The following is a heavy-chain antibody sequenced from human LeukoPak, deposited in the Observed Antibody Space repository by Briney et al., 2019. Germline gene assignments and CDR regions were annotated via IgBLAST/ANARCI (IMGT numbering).Heavy chain of an antibody. CDR3: ARDDGRGYYYDSSGYYSPLDY. Sequence: GGSLILSCAASGFTFSSYSMNWVRQAPGKVLEWVSSISSSSIYIYYADSVKGRFTISRDNAKNSLYLQMNSLRAEDTAVYYCARDDGRGYYYDSSGYYSPLDYWGQGTLVTVSS. J-gene: IGHJ4*02. CDR1: GFTFSSYS. CDR2: ISSSSIYI. V-gene: IGHV3-21*01. D-gene: IGHD3-22*01.